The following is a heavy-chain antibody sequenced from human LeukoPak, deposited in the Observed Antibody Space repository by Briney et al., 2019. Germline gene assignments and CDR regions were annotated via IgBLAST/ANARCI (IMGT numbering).Heavy chain of an antibody. Sequence: ASVKLSCKASGYTYTSYHMHWVRQAPGQGLEWMGIINPSGGSTSYAQKFQGRVTMTRDTSTSTVYMELSSLRSEDTAVYYCARGPGAAAGTISSYWGQGTLATVSS. V-gene: IGHV1-46*01. CDR3: ARGPGAAAGTISSY. J-gene: IGHJ4*02. D-gene: IGHD6-13*01. CDR1: GYTYTSYH. CDR2: INPSGGST.